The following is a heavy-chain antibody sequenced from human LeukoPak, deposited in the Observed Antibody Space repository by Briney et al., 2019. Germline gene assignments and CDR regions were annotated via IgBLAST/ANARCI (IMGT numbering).Heavy chain of an antibody. Sequence: QDGSEKYYVGSVKGRFTISREKAKNSLYLQMNNLGAEDTAVYYCATDPASYCTSSTCDFDYWGQGTLVTVSS. CDR2: QDGSEK. CDR3: ATDPASYCTSSTCDFDY. D-gene: IGHD2-8*01. J-gene: IGHJ4*02. V-gene: IGHV3-7*01.